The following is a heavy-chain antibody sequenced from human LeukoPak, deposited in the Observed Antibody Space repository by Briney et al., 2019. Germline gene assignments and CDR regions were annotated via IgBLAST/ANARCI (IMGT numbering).Heavy chain of an antibody. J-gene: IGHJ4*02. V-gene: IGHV1-69*13. CDR2: IIPIFGTA. D-gene: IGHD6-19*01. Sequence: SVKVSCKASGGTFSSYAIIWVRQAPGQGLEWMGGIIPIFGTADYAQKFQGRVTITANESTSTAYMELSSLRSEDTAVYYCARGPSIAVADTDYWGQGTLVTVSA. CDR3: ARGPSIAVADTDY. CDR1: GGTFSSYA.